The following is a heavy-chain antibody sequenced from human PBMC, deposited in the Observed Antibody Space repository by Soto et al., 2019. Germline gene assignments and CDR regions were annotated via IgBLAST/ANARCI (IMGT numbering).Heavy chain of an antibody. J-gene: IGHJ4*02. Sequence: SETLSLTCTVSGGSISSYYWSWIRQPPGKGLEWIGYIYYSGSTNYNPSLKSRVTISVDTSKNQFSLKLSSVTAADTAVYYCARRYSSSWYFDYWGQGTLVTVSS. CDR3: ARRYSSSWYFDY. CDR1: GGSISSYY. CDR2: IYYSGST. D-gene: IGHD6-13*01. V-gene: IGHV4-59*01.